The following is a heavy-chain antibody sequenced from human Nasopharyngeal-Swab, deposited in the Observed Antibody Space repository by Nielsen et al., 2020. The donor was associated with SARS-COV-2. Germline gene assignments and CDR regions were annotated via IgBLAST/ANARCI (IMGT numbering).Heavy chain of an antibody. J-gene: IGHJ3*02. CDR2: IYPGDSDT. V-gene: IGHV5-51*01. Sequence: GESPKISRKGSGYSFTSHWIGWVRQMPGKGLEWMGIIYPGDSDTRYRPSFQGQVTIPADKSISTAYLQWSSLKASDTAMYYCARLRQLADAFDIWGQGTMVTVSS. D-gene: IGHD6-6*01. CDR1: GYSFTSHW. CDR3: ARLRQLADAFDI.